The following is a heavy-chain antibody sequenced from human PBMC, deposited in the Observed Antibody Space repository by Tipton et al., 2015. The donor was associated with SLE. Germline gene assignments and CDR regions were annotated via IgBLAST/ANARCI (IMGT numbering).Heavy chain of an antibody. CDR1: GDSINSDGYF. CDR3: ARFVCSPWEEY. V-gene: IGHV4-31*03. Sequence: TLSLTCTVSGDSINSDGYFWTWIRQPPGKGLEWIGNIYYSGSTYYNPSLQSRLTMSVDTSRNQFSLKLTSVTAADTAVYFCARFVCSPWEEYRGQGPLITVSS. J-gene: IGHJ4*02. D-gene: IGHD1-26*01. CDR2: IYYSGST.